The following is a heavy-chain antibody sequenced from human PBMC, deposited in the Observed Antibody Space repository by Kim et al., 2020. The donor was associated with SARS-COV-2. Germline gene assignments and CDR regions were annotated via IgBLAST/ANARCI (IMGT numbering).Heavy chain of an antibody. CDR1: GFTFSSYW. J-gene: IGHJ1*01. CDR2: IKQDGSEK. D-gene: IGHD2-21*02. V-gene: IGHV3-7*03. CDR3: ARGDCGGDCYRAEYFQH. Sequence: GGSLRLSCAASGFTFSSYWMSWVRQAPGKGLEWVANIKQDGSEKYYVDSVKGRFTISRDNAKNSLYLQMNSLRAEDTAVYYCARGDCGGDCYRAEYFQHWGQGTLVTVSS.